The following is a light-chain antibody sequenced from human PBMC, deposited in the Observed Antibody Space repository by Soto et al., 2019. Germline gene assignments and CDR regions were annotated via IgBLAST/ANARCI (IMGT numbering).Light chain of an antibody. J-gene: IGLJ1*01. V-gene: IGLV2-23*01. Sequence: QSALTQPASVSGSPGQSIAISCTGTSSDVGSYNLVSWYQQYPDKAPKLMIYEDNKRPSGVSNRFSGSKSGNTASLTISGLQAEDEADYYCCSYAGSSTYAFGTVTKLTVL. CDR3: CSYAGSSTYA. CDR1: SSDVGSYNL. CDR2: EDN.